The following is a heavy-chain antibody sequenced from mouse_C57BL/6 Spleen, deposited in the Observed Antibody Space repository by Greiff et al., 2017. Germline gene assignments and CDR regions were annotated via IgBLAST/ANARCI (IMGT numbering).Heavy chain of an antibody. J-gene: IGHJ4*01. D-gene: IGHD1-1*01. CDR2: IDPETGGT. V-gene: IGHV1-15*01. CDR3: TRGFITTVVAPMDY. Sequence: VKLMESGAELVRPGASVTLSCKASGYTFTDYEMHWVKQTPVHGLEWIGAIDPETGGTAYNQKFKGKAILTADKSSSTAYMELRSLTSEDSAVYYCTRGFITTVVAPMDYWGQGTSVTVSS. CDR1: GYTFTDYE.